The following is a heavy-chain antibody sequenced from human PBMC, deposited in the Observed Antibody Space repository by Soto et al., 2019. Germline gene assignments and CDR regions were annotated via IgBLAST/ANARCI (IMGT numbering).Heavy chain of an antibody. J-gene: IGHJ6*02. CDR3: ARDLSPYYYYALDV. V-gene: IGHV3-33*01. D-gene: IGHD3-16*02. CDR1: GFTFSNYG. CDR2: IWYDGSNK. Sequence: GGSLRLSCAASGFTFSNYGMPWVRQAPGKGLEWVAVIWYDGSNKYYADSVNGRFTITRDKSKNRLYLQMNTLRVDDTAVYIFARDLSPYYYYALDVWGQGTTVTVSS.